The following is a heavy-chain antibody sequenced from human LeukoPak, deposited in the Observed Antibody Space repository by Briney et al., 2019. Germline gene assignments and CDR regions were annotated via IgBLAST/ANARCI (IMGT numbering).Heavy chain of an antibody. Sequence: SGPTLVKPPRTLTLTCTFSGFSLSTSGVGVGWIHQPPGKALEWLALIYWNDDKRYIPSLKSRLTITKDTSKNQVVLTMTNMDPVDTATYYCAHSLLLLWFGEFSPWSQGTLVTVSS. CDR2: IYWNDDK. CDR3: AHSLLLLWFGEFSP. J-gene: IGHJ5*02. CDR1: GFSLSTSGVG. D-gene: IGHD3-10*01. V-gene: IGHV2-5*01.